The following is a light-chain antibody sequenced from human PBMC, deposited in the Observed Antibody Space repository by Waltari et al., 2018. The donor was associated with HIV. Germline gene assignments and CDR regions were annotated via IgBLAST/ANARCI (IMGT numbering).Light chain of an antibody. J-gene: IGLJ2*01. CDR3: GTWDSSLSAVV. CDR1: SPNIGNNY. V-gene: IGLV1-51*01. Sequence: QSVFTQPPSVSAAPGKKVTISCSGSSPNIGNNYLPWYQQLPGTAPKLLIYDNNKRPSGIPDRFSGSKSGTSATLGITGLQTGDEADYYCGTWDSSLSAVVFGGGTKLTVL. CDR2: DNN.